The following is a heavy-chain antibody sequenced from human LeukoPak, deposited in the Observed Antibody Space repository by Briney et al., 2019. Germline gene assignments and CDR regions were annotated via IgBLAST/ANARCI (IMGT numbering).Heavy chain of an antibody. D-gene: IGHD3-3*01. J-gene: IGHJ6*02. CDR3: DFWSRANYYYGMDV. V-gene: IGHV3-73*01. CDR2: IRSKANSYAT. CDR1: GFTFSGSA. Sequence: GGSLRLSWAASGFTFSGSAMHWVRQASGKGLEWVGRIRSKANSYATAYAASVKGRFTISRDDSKNTAYLQMNSLKTEDTAVYYCDFWSRANYYYGMDVWGQGTTVTVSS.